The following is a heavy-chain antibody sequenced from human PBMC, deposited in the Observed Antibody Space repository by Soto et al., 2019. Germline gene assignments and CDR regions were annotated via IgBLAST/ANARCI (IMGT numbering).Heavy chain of an antibody. V-gene: IGHV3-30-3*01. Sequence: QVQLVESGGGVVQPGTSLRLSCTASGFNLVNYAMHWVRQAPGKGLEWVAVISYDGDNKYYADSVKGRFTVSRDNSKNTLYLQLNSLRVEDTAGYYCARVPDKSGSKEGDFDYWGQGTLVAVSS. CDR1: GFNLVNYA. D-gene: IGHD3-10*01. CDR3: ARVPDKSGSKEGDFDY. J-gene: IGHJ4*02. CDR2: ISYDGDNK.